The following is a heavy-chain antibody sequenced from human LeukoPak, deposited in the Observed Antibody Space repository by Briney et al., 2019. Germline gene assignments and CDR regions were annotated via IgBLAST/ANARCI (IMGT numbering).Heavy chain of an antibody. V-gene: IGHV3-7*01. D-gene: IGHD6-19*01. CDR3: SGRPGFSSIY. CDR1: GFTFSTHW. CDR2: IKPDGSDT. Sequence: GGSLRLSCAASGFTFSTHWMNWVRQAPGGGLEWLANIKPDGSDTYYVDSVKGRFTISRDNAKNLVYLQINSLRTEDTAVYYCSGRPGFSSIYWGQGTLVKVSS. J-gene: IGHJ4*02.